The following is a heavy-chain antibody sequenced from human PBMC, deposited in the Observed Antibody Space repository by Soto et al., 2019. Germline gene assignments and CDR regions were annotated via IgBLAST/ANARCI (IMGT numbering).Heavy chain of an antibody. CDR1: GFTFSDHH. CDR3: ARLMGTGFDL. CDR2: ARNKANSYST. D-gene: IGHD2-8*01. Sequence: SLRLSCAASGFTFSDHHMDWVRQAPGKGLDWVGCARNKANSYSTAYVASVKGIFTISRVDSTYKLSLQLNHLKTEDTAVYFCARLMGTGFDLCGQRPLLTV. J-gene: IGHJ4*02. V-gene: IGHV3-72*01.